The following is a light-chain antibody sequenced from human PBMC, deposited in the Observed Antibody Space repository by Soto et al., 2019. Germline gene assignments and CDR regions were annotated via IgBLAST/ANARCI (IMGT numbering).Light chain of an antibody. CDR2: DAS. Sequence: DIQVTQSPPTLSASVGARVPITCRASQTISSWLAWYQQKPGKAPKVLIYDASNLESGVPSRFSGSGSGTEFILTISSLQPDDFATYCCQHYGGMWTFGQGTKV. CDR1: QTISSW. V-gene: IGKV1-5*01. CDR3: QHYGGMWT. J-gene: IGKJ1*01.